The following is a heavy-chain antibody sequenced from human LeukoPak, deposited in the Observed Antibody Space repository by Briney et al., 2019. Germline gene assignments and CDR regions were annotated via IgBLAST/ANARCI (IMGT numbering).Heavy chain of an antibody. Sequence: ASETLSLTCTVSGGSISSSSYSWGWIRQPPGKGLEWIGSIYYSGSTYYNPSLKSRVTISVDTSKNQFSLKLSSVTAADTAVYYCARREWFDPWGQGTLVTVSS. J-gene: IGHJ5*02. CDR2: IYYSGST. V-gene: IGHV4-39*01. CDR3: ARREWFDP. CDR1: GGSISSSSYS.